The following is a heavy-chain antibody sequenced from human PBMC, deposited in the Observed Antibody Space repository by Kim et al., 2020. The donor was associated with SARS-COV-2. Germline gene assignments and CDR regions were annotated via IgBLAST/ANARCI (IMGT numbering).Heavy chain of an antibody. V-gene: IGHV3-15*01. CDR1: GFNFARAW. J-gene: IGHJ4*02. CDR2: IKSQPDGGTT. Sequence: GGSLRLSCAASGFNFARAWMNWVRQAPGKGLEWVGRIKSQPDGGTTDYAAPVEDRFTISRDDSKETRYLQMDSLKTEDTAMYYCTTVSVADNWGQGTLVT. CDR3: TTVSVADN.